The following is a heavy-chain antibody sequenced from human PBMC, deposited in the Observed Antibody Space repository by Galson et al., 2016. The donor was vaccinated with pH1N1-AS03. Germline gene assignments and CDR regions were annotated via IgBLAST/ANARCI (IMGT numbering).Heavy chain of an antibody. D-gene: IGHD3-22*01. Sequence: SLRLSCAASGFTFSSNYMGWVRQAPGKGLEWVSVFSTGGRAHYADSVMGRFTMSRDNSKNTVYLQMNSLRAEDTAIYSCVRYYYSGGSVPGAFDIWGQGTVVTVSS. V-gene: IGHV3-53*01. CDR3: VRYYYSGGSVPGAFDI. CDR2: FSTGGRA. CDR1: GFTFSSNY. J-gene: IGHJ3*02.